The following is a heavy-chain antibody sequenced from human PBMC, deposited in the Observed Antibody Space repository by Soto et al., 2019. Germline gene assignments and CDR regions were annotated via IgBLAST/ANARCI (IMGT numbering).Heavy chain of an antibody. D-gene: IGHD2-2*01. CDR2: ISYDGSNK. Sequence: PGGSLRLSCAASGFTFSSYAMHWVRQAPGKGLEWVAVISYDGSNKYYADSVKGRFTISRDNSKNTLYLQMNSLRAEDTAVYYCARVYCSSTSCYLLYYYGMDVWGQGTTVTVSS. CDR1: GFTFSSYA. V-gene: IGHV3-30-3*01. J-gene: IGHJ6*02. CDR3: ARVYCSSTSCYLLYYYGMDV.